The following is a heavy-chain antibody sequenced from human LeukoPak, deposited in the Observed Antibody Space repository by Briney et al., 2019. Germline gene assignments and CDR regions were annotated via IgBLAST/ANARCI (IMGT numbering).Heavy chain of an antibody. J-gene: IGHJ4*02. V-gene: IGHV3-30*02. D-gene: IGHD3-22*01. CDR2: IRYDGSNK. CDR1: GFTFSSYS. Sequence: GGSLRLSCAVSGFTFSSYSMNWVRQAPGKGLEWVAFIRYDGSNKYYADSVKGRFTISRDNSKNTLYLQMNSLRAEDTAVYYCARDRRNYYDSSGADYWGQGTLVTVSS. CDR3: ARDRRNYYDSSGADY.